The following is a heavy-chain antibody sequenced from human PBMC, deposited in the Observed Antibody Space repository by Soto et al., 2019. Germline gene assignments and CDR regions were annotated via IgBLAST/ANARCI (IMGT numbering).Heavy chain of an antibody. J-gene: IGHJ6*03. V-gene: IGHV1-8*01. D-gene: IGHD2-15*01. CDR1: GYTFTSYD. CDR3: ASRYCSGGSCYGGYYYYYMDV. CDR2: MNPNSGNT. Sequence: ASVKVSCKASGYTFTSYDINWVRQATGQGLEWMGWMNPNSGNTGYAQKFQGRVTMTRNTSISTAYMELSSLRSEDTAVYYCASRYCSGGSCYGGYYYYYMDVWGKGTTVTVSS.